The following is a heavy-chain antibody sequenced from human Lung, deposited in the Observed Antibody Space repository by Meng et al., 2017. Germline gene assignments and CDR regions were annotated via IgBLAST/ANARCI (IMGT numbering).Heavy chain of an antibody. D-gene: IGHD6-19*01. Sequence: VPRQQSGPGVVTPSGTPSLTRAVSGGPIRSITWWRCVRQPPGERLEWIGEIYHSGSTNYTPSLKGRVTISVDKSTNQFSLKLSSVTAADTAVYYCARRGLWLDPQNFDYWGQGTLVTVSS. V-gene: IGHV4-4*02. CDR1: GGPIRSITW. J-gene: IGHJ4*02. CDR2: IYHSGST. CDR3: ARRGLWLDPQNFDY.